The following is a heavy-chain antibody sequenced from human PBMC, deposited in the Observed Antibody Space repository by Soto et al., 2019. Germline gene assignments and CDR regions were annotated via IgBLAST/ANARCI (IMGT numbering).Heavy chain of an antibody. D-gene: IGHD6-19*01. CDR1: GFTFSSYA. V-gene: IGHV3-30-3*01. J-gene: IGHJ4*02. Sequence: QVQVVESGGGVVQPGRSLRLSCAASGFTFSSYAMHWVRQAPGKGLEWVAVISYDGSNEYYADSVKGRFTISRDNSKNTLYLQMNSLRPEDTAVYYCAATVPVYWGQGTLVTVSS. CDR2: ISYDGSNE. CDR3: AATVPVY.